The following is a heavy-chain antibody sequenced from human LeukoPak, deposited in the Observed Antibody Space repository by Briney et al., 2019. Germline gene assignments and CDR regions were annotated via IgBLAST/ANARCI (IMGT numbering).Heavy chain of an antibody. CDR2: IYHSGGT. CDR1: GGSINDAS. V-gene: IGHV4-59*01. D-gene: IGHD3-10*01. J-gene: IGHJ4*02. Sequence: SETLSLTCTVSGGSINDASWNWIRQPPGQGLEWIGYIYHSGGTNYNPSLKSRVTISLDTSKNQFSLELSSVTAADTAVYYCARVGTYYRSLDSWGQGTLVTVSS. CDR3: ARVGTYYRSLDS.